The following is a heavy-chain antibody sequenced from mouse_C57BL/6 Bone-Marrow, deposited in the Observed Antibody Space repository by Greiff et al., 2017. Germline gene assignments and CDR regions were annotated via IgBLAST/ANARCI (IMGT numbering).Heavy chain of an antibody. J-gene: IGHJ1*03. CDR1: GYTFTSYW. V-gene: IGHV1-55*01. CDR3: ARPYYSNYWYFDV. Sequence: QVQLQQPGAELVKPGASVKMSCKASGYTFTSYWITWVKQRPGQGLEWIGDIYPGSGSTNYNEKFKSKATLTVDTSSSTAYMQLSSLASADSAVYYCARPYYSNYWYFDVWGTGTTVTVSS. D-gene: IGHD2-5*01. CDR2: IYPGSGST.